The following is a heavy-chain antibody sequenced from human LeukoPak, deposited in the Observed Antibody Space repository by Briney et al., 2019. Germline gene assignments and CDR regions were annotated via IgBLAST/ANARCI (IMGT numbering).Heavy chain of an antibody. CDR1: GYTFTGYY. CDR2: INPNSGGT. D-gene: IGHD5-12*01. Sequence: GASVKVSCKASGYTFTGYYMHWVRQAPGQGLEWMGWINPNSGGTNYAQKFQGRVTMTRDTSISTAYMELSRLRSDDTAVYYCARGSGVATIGGFDYWGQGTLVTVSS. J-gene: IGHJ4*02. CDR3: ARGSGVATIGGFDY. V-gene: IGHV1-2*02.